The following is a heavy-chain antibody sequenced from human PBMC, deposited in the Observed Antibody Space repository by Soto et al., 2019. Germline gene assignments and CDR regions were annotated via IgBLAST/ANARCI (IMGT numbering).Heavy chain of an antibody. D-gene: IGHD2-21*02. Sequence: LSLTCTVSGGSISSSSYYWGWIRQPPGKGPEWIGYIYYSGSTNYNPSLKSRVTISVDTSKNQFSLKLSSVTAADTAVYYCARWSPGCGGDCYYYFDYWGQGTLVTVSS. CDR3: ARWSPGCGGDCYYYFDY. CDR1: GGSISSSSYY. J-gene: IGHJ4*02. V-gene: IGHV4-61*05. CDR2: IYYSGST.